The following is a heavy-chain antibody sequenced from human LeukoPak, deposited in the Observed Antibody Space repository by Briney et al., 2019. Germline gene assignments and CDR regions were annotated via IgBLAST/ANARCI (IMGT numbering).Heavy chain of an antibody. J-gene: IGHJ6*03. Sequence: PSETLSLTCTVSRGSISTYYWNWIRQPPGKGLEWIGYIYYTGTSDHNPSLKSRVTMSVDTSKNQFSLKLSSVTTADTAVYYCARVKGGEPEYCSSTSCYNYYYMDVWGKGTTVTVSS. CDR3: ARVKGGEPEYCSSTSCYNYYYMDV. D-gene: IGHD2-2*02. V-gene: IGHV4-59*01. CDR2: IYYTGTS. CDR1: RGSISTYY.